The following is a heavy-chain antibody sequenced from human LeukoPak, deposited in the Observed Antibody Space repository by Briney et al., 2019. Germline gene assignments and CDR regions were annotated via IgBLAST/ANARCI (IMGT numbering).Heavy chain of an antibody. J-gene: IGHJ4*02. CDR3: ARGSWFGEFLTWGIDF. V-gene: IGHV3-48*03. Sequence: GGSLRLSCAASGFTFSSYEMKWVRQAPGKGLEWISYISGTGGLIYYADSVKGRFTISRDNAKNSLYLEMNSLRAEDTAAYYCARGSWFGEFLTWGIDFWGQGTLVSVSS. D-gene: IGHD3-10*01. CDR1: GFTFSSYE. CDR2: ISGTGGLI.